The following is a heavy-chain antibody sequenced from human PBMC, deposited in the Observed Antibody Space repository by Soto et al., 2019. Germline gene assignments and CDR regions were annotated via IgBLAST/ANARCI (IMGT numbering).Heavy chain of an antibody. V-gene: IGHV1-2*02. J-gene: IGHJ6*02. D-gene: IGHD3-3*01. Sequence: ASVKVSFKASGYSFTDYYMHWVRQAPGQGPEWMGWISPNSGGTKYAQKFQGRVTMTRDKSISTVYMELSRLRSDDTAMYFCARDLRATPTFGVVSDYYYGMDVWGQGTTVT. CDR3: ARDLRATPTFGVVSDYYYGMDV. CDR2: ISPNSGGT. CDR1: GYSFTDYY.